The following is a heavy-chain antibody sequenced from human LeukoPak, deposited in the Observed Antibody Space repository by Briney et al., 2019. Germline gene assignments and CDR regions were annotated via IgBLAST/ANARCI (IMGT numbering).Heavy chain of an antibody. V-gene: IGHV1-18*01. Sequence: ASVKVSCKASGYTFTSYGMSWVRQAPGQGLEWMGWISAYNGNTNYAQKLQGRVTMTTDTSTSTAYMELRSLRSDDTAVYYCARDQGDYSSQFYYYYGMDVWGQGTTVTVSS. J-gene: IGHJ6*02. CDR1: GYTFTSYG. CDR3: ARDQGDYSSQFYYYYGMDV. D-gene: IGHD4-11*01. CDR2: ISAYNGNT.